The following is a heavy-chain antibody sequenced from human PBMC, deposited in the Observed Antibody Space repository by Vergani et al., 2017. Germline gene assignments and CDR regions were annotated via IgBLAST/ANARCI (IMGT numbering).Heavy chain of an antibody. V-gene: IGHV3-13*04. CDR1: GFTFSSYD. J-gene: IGHJ6*02. Sequence: EVQLVESGGGLVQPGGSLRLSCAASGFTFSSYDMHWVRQATGKGLEWVSAIGTAGDTYYPGSVKGRFTITRENAKNSLYLQMNSLRAGDTAVYYCARERSTRVRFGDYGMDVWGQGTTVTVSS. CDR2: IGTAGDT. D-gene: IGHD3-10*01. CDR3: ARERSTRVRFGDYGMDV.